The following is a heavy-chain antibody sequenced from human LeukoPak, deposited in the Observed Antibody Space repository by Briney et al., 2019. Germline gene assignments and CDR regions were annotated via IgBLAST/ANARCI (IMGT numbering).Heavy chain of an antibody. J-gene: IGHJ4*02. CDR1: GYSFTNYW. CDR3: ARHGVYCSSTSCYPQFDY. D-gene: IGHD2-2*01. V-gene: IGHV5-51*01. Sequence: GESLKISCKGSGYSFTNYWIGWVRQMPGKGLEWMGIIYPGDSDTRYSPSFQGQVTISADKSITIAYLQWSSLKASDTAMYYCARHGVYCSSTSCYPQFDYWGQGTLVTVSS. CDR2: IYPGDSDT.